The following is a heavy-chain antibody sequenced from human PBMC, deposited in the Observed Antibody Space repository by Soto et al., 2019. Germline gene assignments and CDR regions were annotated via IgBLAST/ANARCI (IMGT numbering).Heavy chain of an antibody. CDR3: ATLGYSSGGSCYSGAFDI. CDR1: GGSISSGGYY. J-gene: IGHJ3*02. CDR2: IYYSGST. V-gene: IGHV4-31*03. Sequence: QVQLQESGPGLVKPSQTLSLTCTVSGGSISSGGYYWSWIRQHPGKGLEWIGYIYYSGSTYYNPSLKGRVTISVDTSKHRFTLKLSSVPAADTAVYYCATLGYSSGGSCYSGAFDIWVQGTMVTVSS. D-gene: IGHD2-15*01.